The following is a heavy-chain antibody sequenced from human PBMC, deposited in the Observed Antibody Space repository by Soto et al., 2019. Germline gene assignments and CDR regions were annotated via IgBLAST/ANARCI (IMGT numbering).Heavy chain of an antibody. D-gene: IGHD6-19*01. J-gene: IGHJ5*02. CDR1: GVSITSFY. CDR2: IYDSGST. Sequence: QVKLQESGPGLVKPSETLSLTCTVSGVSITSFYWNWIRQPPGKGLEWIGCIYDSGSTNFNPSLKSRVTMSVDTSGTQFSLKLRSVTAADTAVYYCGRGFSSMSWFAPWGQGTLVTVSS. V-gene: IGHV4-59*01. CDR3: GRGFSSMSWFAP.